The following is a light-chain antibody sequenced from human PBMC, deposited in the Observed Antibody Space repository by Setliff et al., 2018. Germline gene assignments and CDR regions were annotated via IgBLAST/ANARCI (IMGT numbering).Light chain of an antibody. CDR3: SSYAGSDNDV. V-gene: IGLV2-8*01. CDR2: EVT. J-gene: IGLJ1*01. CDR1: SRDVGGYNF. Sequence: SVLAQPPSASGSPGQSVTISCTGTSRDVGGYNFVSWYQQHPGKAPKLIISEVTERPSGVPDRFSGSKSGNTASLTVSGLQAEDEADYYCSSYAGSDNDVFGTGTKGTV.